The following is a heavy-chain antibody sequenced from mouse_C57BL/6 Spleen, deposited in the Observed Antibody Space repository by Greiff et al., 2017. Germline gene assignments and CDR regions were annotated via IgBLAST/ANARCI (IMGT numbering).Heavy chain of an antibody. Sequence: VQLKESVAELVRPGASVKLSCTASGFNIKNTYMHWVKQRPEQGLEWIGRIDPANGNTKYAPKFQGKATITADTSSNTAYLQLSSLTSEDTAIYYCAQIYYYGSSQDYFDYWGQGTTLTVSS. CDR1: GFNIKNTY. D-gene: IGHD1-1*01. CDR2: IDPANGNT. CDR3: AQIYYYGSSQDYFDY. V-gene: IGHV14-3*01. J-gene: IGHJ2*01.